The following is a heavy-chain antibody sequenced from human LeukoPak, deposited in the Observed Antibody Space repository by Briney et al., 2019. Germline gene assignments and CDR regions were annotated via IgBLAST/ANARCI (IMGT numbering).Heavy chain of an antibody. J-gene: IGHJ4*02. CDR2: IWYDGSEK. V-gene: IGHV3-33*01. CDR3: AREPPDYDSSGYYDF. D-gene: IGHD3-22*01. Sequence: GRSLRLSCTASGFTFSSYGMRWVRQAPGKGLEWVAVIWYDGSEKYYADSVKGRFAISRDNSRNTLYLEMNSLRAEDTAVYYCAREPPDYDSSGYYDFWGQGALVTISS. CDR1: GFTFSSYG.